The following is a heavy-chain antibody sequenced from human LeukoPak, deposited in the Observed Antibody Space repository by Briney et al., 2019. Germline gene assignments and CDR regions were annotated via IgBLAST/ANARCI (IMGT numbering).Heavy chain of an antibody. CDR2: TVGGGDGT. CDR3: AKDVDTAMENPYFDY. J-gene: IGHJ4*02. D-gene: IGHD5-18*01. V-gene: IGHV3-23*01. CDR1: GFTFSSTS. Sequence: GGSLRLSCAASGFTFSSTSMSWVRQAPGKGLEWVAVTVGGGDGTYYADSVKGRFTISRDNSNNTLYLQMNSLRAEDTAVYYCAKDVDTAMENPYFDYWGQGTLVTVSS.